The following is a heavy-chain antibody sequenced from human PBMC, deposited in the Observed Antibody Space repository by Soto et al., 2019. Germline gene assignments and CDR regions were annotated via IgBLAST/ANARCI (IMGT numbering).Heavy chain of an antibody. J-gene: IGHJ2*01. CDR1: GGSFSGYY. Sequence: QVQLQQWGAGLLKPSETLSLTCAVYGGSFSGYYWSWIRQPPGKGLEWIGEINHSGSTNYNPSLKSRVTISVDTSKNQFSLKLSSVTAADTAVYYCARARSGNWKEPMIATYFDLWGRGTLVTVSS. D-gene: IGHD1-20*01. CDR2: INHSGST. V-gene: IGHV4-34*01. CDR3: ARARSGNWKEPMIATYFDL.